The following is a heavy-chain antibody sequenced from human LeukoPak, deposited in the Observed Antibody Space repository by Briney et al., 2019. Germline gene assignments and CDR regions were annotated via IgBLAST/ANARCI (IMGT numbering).Heavy chain of an antibody. V-gene: IGHV4-39*07. CDR3: VKSNSRYQPWTLDI. Sequence: SETLSLTCTVSGGSISSSTYYWGWIRQPPGKGLEWIGNIYYSGTTYYNPSLKSRVTISVDTSKNQFSLKVNSVTAADTAMYYCVKSNSRYQPWTLDIWGRGTMVTVSS. J-gene: IGHJ3*02. CDR2: IYYSGTT. CDR1: GGSISSSTYY. D-gene: IGHD2-2*01.